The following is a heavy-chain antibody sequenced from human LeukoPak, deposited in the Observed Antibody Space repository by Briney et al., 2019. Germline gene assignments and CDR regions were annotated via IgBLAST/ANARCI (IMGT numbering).Heavy chain of an antibody. CDR2: INGNSITR. Sequence: TGGSLSLSCAASGFIFSDYSMNWVRQATGEGLEWVSHINGNSITRYYADSVKGRFTISRDNVKNSLYLQMNSLRGEDTAVYYCARYFGDPQGMDVWAQGTTVTVSS. V-gene: IGHV3-48*01. CDR3: ARYFGDPQGMDV. J-gene: IGHJ6*02. D-gene: IGHD3-10*01. CDR1: GFIFSDYS.